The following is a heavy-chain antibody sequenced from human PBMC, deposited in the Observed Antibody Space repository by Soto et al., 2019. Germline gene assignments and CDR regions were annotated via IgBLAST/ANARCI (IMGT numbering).Heavy chain of an antibody. D-gene: IGHD3-16*01. CDR3: ARGGSWFDP. V-gene: IGHV4-59*01. CDR2: IYYSGTT. CDR1: GGSISSYY. J-gene: IGHJ5*02. Sequence: ASETLSLTCTVSGGSISSYYWSWIRQPPGKGLEWIGYIYYSGTTNYNPSLKSRVTISVDTSKNQSSLKLSSVTPADTAVYYCARGGSWFDPWGQGTLVTVSS.